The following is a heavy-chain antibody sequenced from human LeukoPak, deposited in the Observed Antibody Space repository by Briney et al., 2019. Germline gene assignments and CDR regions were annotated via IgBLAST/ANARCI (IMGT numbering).Heavy chain of an antibody. V-gene: IGHV3-48*01. J-gene: IGHJ3*02. D-gene: IGHD6-19*01. CDR3: ASIAVAAPGDAFDI. CDR1: GFTSSSYS. Sequence: GGSLRLSCAASGFTSSSYSMNWVRQAPGKGLEWVSYISSSSSTIYYADSVKGRFTISRDNAKNSQYLQMNSLRAEDTAVYYCASIAVAAPGDAFDIWGQGTMVTVSS. CDR2: ISSSSSTI.